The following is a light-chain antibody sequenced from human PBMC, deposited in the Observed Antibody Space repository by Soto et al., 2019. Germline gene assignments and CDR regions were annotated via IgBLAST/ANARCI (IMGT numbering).Light chain of an antibody. Sequence: QSALTQPASVSGSPGQSITISCTGTNSDLGTYDSVSWYQQHPDKAPQLIIFDVRYRPSGGSDRFSGSMSGATASLIISGLQADDEADYYCFSSSTTMSRHVLGTGTKLTVL. CDR3: FSSSTTMSRHV. V-gene: IGLV2-14*03. J-gene: IGLJ1*01. CDR2: DVR. CDR1: NSDLGTYDS.